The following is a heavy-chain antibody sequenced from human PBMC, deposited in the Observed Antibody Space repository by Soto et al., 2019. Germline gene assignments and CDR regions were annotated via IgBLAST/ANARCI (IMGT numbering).Heavy chain of an antibody. Sequence: QVQVVQSGAEVKKPGASMKVSCKASGYRFTSYGISWVRQAPGQGLEWMGWINPYNGETNYEQKLQGRGTMTTDKPTGTAYMELRSLRSDDTAFYYCAPYFWSGYHDYWGQGTLVTVSS. J-gene: IGHJ4*02. CDR3: APYFWSGYHDY. V-gene: IGHV1-18*01. D-gene: IGHD3-3*01. CDR1: GYRFTSYG. CDR2: INPYNGET.